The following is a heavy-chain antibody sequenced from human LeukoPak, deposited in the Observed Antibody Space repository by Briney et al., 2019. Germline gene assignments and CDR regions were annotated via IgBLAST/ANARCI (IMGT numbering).Heavy chain of an antibody. V-gene: IGHV3-23*01. CDR3: AKNQWELLY. Sequence: PGGSLRLYCVASGFTFSTYGMSWVRQTPEKGLEWVSGVSSGGNTYYADSVKGRFTISRDNSKNTLFLQMNSLRAEDTAVYYCAKNQWELLYWGQGSLVTVSS. J-gene: IGHJ4*02. CDR1: GFTFSTYG. CDR2: VSSGGNT. D-gene: IGHD1-26*01.